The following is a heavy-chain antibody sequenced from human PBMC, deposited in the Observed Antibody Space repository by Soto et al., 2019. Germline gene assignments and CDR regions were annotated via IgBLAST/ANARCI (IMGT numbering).Heavy chain of an antibody. CDR1: GFTFNTYA. J-gene: IGHJ4*02. CDR3: ARPGLTVPGTRYFDH. V-gene: IGHV3-23*05. Sequence: EVQLLESGGGLVQPGGSLRLSCAASGFTFNTYAMSWVRQAPGKGLEWVSAIGSDGTAIQYADSVKGRFTISKDNSKDTLHLQMNSLTAEDTAVYYYARPGLTVPGTRYFDHWGQGALVTVSS. D-gene: IGHD6-19*01. CDR2: IGSDGTAI.